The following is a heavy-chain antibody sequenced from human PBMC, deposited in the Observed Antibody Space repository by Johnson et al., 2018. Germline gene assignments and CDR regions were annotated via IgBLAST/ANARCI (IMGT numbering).Heavy chain of an antibody. V-gene: IGHV3-74*02. CDR1: GFTFSRYW. J-gene: IGHJ3*02. CDR3: ARERGGSVSYGDAFDI. Sequence: VQLVQSGGGSVEPGGTLRLCCVASGFTFSRYWMHWVRQAPGKGLVWVSRMSSDGRTIHYADSVKGRLTISRDTAKNTLYLQMNSLRADDTAVYYCARERGGSVSYGDAFDIWGQGTMVTVSS. D-gene: IGHD5-18*01. CDR2: MSSDGRTI.